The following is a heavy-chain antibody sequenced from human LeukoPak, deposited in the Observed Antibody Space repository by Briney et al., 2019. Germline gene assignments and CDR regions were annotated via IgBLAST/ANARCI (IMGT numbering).Heavy chain of an antibody. D-gene: IGHD1-26*01. CDR1: GYTFTSYG. CDR3: ARDQGSYGGPAWFDP. V-gene: IGHV1-18*01. CDR2: ISAYNGNT. Sequence: ASVKVSCKASGYTFTSYGISWVRQAPGQGLEWMGWISAYNGNTNNAQKLQGRVTMTTDTSTSTAYMELRSLRSDDTAVYYCARDQGSYGGPAWFDPWGQGTLVTVSS. J-gene: IGHJ5*02.